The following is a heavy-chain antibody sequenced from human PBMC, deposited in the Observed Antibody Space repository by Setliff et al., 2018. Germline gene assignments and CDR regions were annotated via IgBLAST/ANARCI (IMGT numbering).Heavy chain of an antibody. CDR3: ARERRRSGWNLDTFEI. V-gene: IGHV4-61*02. Sequence: TLSLTCTVSGGSISNGNNYWNWIRQPAGKGLEWIGRMYKSGSTNYNPSLKSRVTISVDTSKNQFSLKLSSVTAADTAVYWCARERRRSGWNLDTFEIWGQGTTVTVSS. CDR1: GGSISNGNNY. J-gene: IGHJ3*02. D-gene: IGHD6-19*01. CDR2: MYKSGST.